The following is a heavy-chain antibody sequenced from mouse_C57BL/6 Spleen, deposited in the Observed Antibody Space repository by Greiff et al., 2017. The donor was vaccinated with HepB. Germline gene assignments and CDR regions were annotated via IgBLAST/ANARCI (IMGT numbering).Heavy chain of an antibody. CDR3: ARSPFRTTVVHFDY. J-gene: IGHJ2*01. V-gene: IGHV2-2*01. CDR2: IWSGGST. Sequence: VKLMQSGPGLVQPSQSLSITCTVSGFSLTSYGVHWVRQSPGKGLEWLGVIWSGGSTDYNAAFISRLSISKDNSKSQVFFKMNSLQADDTAIYYCARSPFRTTVVHFDYWGQGTTLTVSS. CDR1: GFSLTSYG. D-gene: IGHD1-1*01.